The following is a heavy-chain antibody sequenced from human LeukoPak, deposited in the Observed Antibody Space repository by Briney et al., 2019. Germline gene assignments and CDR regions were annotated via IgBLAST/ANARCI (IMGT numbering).Heavy chain of an antibody. CDR1: GYTFTGYY. J-gene: IGHJ6*03. CDR2: INPNSGGT. D-gene: IGHD3-10*01. V-gene: IGHV1-2*02. Sequence: ASVKVSCKASGYTFTGYYMHWVRQAPGQGLEWMGWINPNSGGTNYAQKFQGRVTMTRDTSISTAYMELSRLRSDDTAVYYCAKGVTGIYYYYMDTWGKGTTVTVSS. CDR3: AKGVTGIYYYYMDT.